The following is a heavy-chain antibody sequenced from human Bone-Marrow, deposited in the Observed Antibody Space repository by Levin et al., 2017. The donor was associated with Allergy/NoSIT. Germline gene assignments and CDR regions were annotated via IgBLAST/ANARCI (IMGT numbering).Heavy chain of an antibody. Sequence: SFPSSFWPFPPYSLPWVRQDPGQGLEWMGGIIPISGTANYAQKFQGRVTITADEFTRTAYMELSSLRSEDTAVYYCARDVGPWGQGTLVIVSS. J-gene: IGHJ5*02. V-gene: IGHV1-69*01. CDR2: IIPISGTA. CDR3: ARDVGP. CDR1: FWPFPPYS. D-gene: IGHD3-10*01.